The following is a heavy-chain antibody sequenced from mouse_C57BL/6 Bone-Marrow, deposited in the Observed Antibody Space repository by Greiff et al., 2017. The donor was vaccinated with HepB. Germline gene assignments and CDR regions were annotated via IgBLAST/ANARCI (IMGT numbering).Heavy chain of an antibody. V-gene: IGHV1-52*01. CDR2: IDPSDSET. Sequence: QVQLQQPGAELVRPGSSVKLSCKASGYTFTSYWMHWVKQRPIQGLEWIGNIDPSDSETHYNQKFKDKATLTVDKSSSTAYMQLSSLTSEDSAVYYCARNGSHWYFDVWGTGTTVTVSS. CDR3: ARNGSHWYFDV. CDR1: GYTFTSYW. J-gene: IGHJ1*03.